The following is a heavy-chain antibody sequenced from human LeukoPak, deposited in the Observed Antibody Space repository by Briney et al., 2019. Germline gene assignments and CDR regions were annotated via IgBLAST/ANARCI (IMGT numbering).Heavy chain of an antibody. Sequence: PGGSLRLSCAASGFTFSSYWMSWVRQAPGKGLEWVANIKQDGSEKYYVDSVKGRFTISRDNAKNSLYLQMNSLRAEDTAVYYCARDVDYYGSGSYYPDAFDIWGQGTMVTVSS. V-gene: IGHV3-7*01. D-gene: IGHD3-10*01. CDR1: GFTFSSYW. CDR2: IKQDGSEK. CDR3: ARDVDYYGSGSYYPDAFDI. J-gene: IGHJ3*02.